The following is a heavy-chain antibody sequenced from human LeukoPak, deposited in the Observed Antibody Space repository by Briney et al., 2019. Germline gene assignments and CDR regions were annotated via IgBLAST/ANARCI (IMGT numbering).Heavy chain of an antibody. CDR1: GGSIRDTSYY. J-gene: IGHJ5*02. CDR3: ARLGHYPNSRTRPNWFDP. V-gene: IGHV4-39*01. CDR2: IYYTGTA. D-gene: IGHD1-1*01. Sequence: SETLSLTCTVSGGSIRDTSYYWVWIRQPPGKELEWIGIIYYTGTAYYNPSLKSRVTISVDTSRDQFSLRLSSMTAADTAVYYCARLGHYPNSRTRPNWFDPWGQGTLVSVSS.